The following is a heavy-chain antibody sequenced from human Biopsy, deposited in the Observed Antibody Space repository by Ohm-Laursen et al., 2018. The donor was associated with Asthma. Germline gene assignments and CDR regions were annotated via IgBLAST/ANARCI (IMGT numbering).Heavy chain of an antibody. CDR2: SDHRGNT. D-gene: IGHD3-3*01. CDR1: GLSSSAYY. CDR3: ARGPEWSGLDI. Sequence: GTLSLTCSMYGLSSSAYYWTWIRQTPGKGLEWIGESDHRGNTNTNATLKSRVTISKAKSANEFSLKTKSVTAADTAIYYCARGPEWSGLDIWGQGTTVTVSS. J-gene: IGHJ6*02. V-gene: IGHV4-34*01.